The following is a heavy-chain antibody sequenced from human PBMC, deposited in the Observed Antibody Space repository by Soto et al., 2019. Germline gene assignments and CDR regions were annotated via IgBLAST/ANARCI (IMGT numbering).Heavy chain of an antibody. Sequence: SETLSLTCAVSGGSISSGGYSWSWIRQPPGKGLEWIGYIYHSGSTYYNPSLKSRVTISVDRSKNQFSLKLSSVTAADTAVYYCARRYYYRSGSYGLDYWGQGTLVTVSS. CDR1: GGSISSGGYS. V-gene: IGHV4-30-2*01. D-gene: IGHD3-10*01. J-gene: IGHJ4*02. CDR2: IYHSGST. CDR3: ARRYYYRSGSYGLDY.